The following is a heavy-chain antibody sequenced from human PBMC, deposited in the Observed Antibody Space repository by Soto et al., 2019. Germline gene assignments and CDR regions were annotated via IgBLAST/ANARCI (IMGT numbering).Heavy chain of an antibody. Sequence: QVQLVQSGAEVKKHGSSVKVSCKASGGTFSSYSINWVRQAPGQGLEWMGEIIPIFGTANYAQKFQGRVTITADSSTSTAYMELRSLRSEDTAVYYCARAGGRHSGGIDYWGQGNLVTVSS. J-gene: IGHJ4*02. CDR2: IIPIFGTA. CDR1: GGTFSSYS. CDR3: ARAGGRHSGGIDY. D-gene: IGHD1-26*01. V-gene: IGHV1-69*01.